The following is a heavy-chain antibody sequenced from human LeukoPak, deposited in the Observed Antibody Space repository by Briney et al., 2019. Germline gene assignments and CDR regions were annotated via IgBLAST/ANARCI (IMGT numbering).Heavy chain of an antibody. CDR2: ISYDGSNK. CDR1: GFTFSSYG. D-gene: IGHD2-21*02. V-gene: IGHV3-30*18. Sequence: GGSLRLSCAASGFTFSSYGMHWVRQAPGKGLEWVAVISYDGSNKYYADSVKGRFTISRDNSKNTLYLQMNSLRAEGTAVYYCANSPGYCGGDCAVDYWGQGTLVTVSS. CDR3: ANSPGYCGGDCAVDY. J-gene: IGHJ4*02.